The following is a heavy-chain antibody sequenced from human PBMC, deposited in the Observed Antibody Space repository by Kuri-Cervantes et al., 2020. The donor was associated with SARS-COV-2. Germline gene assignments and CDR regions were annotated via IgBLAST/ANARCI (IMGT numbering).Heavy chain of an antibody. J-gene: IGHJ4*02. CDR2: INAGNGDT. CDR3: ARDLPYCSRASCPRFDY. CDR1: GYTFTSYY. D-gene: IGHD2-2*01. V-gene: IGHV1-3*01. Sequence: ASVKVSCKASGYTFTSYYMHWVRQAPGQGLEWMGWINAGNGDTRYSQKFRGRVTITRDTSASTAYMDLSSLRSEDTALYYCARDLPYCSRASCPRFDYWGQGTLVTVSS.